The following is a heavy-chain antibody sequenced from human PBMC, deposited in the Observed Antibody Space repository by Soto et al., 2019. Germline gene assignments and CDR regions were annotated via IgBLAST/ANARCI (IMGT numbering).Heavy chain of an antibody. D-gene: IGHD3-10*01. CDR1: GFTFSSYG. J-gene: IGHJ3*02. Sequence: QVQLVESGGGVVQPGRSLRLSCAASGFTFSSYGMHWVRQAPGKGLEWVAVISYDGSNKYYADSVKGRFTISRDNSKNTRYLQMNSLRAEDTAVYYCAKSFGGPDGDAFDIWGQGTMVTVSS. V-gene: IGHV3-30*18. CDR2: ISYDGSNK. CDR3: AKSFGGPDGDAFDI.